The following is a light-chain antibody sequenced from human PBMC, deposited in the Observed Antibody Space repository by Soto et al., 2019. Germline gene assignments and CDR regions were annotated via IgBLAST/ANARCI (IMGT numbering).Light chain of an antibody. CDR2: GNS. CDR1: SSNIGAGYD. J-gene: IGLJ2*01. CDR3: QSYDSSLSGV. Sequence: QPVLTQPPSVSGAPGQRVTISCTGSSSNIGAGYDVHWYQQLPGTAPKLLIYGNSNRPSGVPDRFSGSNSGTSASLAITGLQAEDEADYYCQSYDSSLSGVFGGGTKLTVL. V-gene: IGLV1-40*01.